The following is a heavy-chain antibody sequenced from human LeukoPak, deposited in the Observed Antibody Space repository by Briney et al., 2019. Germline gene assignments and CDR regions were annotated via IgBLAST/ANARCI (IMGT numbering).Heavy chain of an antibody. J-gene: IGHJ4*02. CDR2: IYSGGST. Sequence: PGGSLRLSCAASGFTVSSNYMSWVRQAPGKGLEWVSVIYSGGSTYYADSVKGRFTIPRDNSKNTLYLQMNSLRAEDTAVYYCARDASWYSSGAFWGQGTLVTVSS. V-gene: IGHV3-53*01. CDR3: ARDASWYSSGAF. CDR1: GFTVSSNY. D-gene: IGHD6-19*01.